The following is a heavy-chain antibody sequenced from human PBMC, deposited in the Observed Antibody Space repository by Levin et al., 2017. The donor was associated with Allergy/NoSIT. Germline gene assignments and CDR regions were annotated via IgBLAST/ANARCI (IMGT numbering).Heavy chain of an antibody. V-gene: IGHV3-48*01. D-gene: IGHD6-19*01. Sequence: GGSLRLSCVASGFTFSSYSMNWVRQAPGKGLEWVSYISSSSNTIYYADSVKGRFTISRDNAKNSLYLQMNSLRAEDTAVYYCARDIAVAGRLFDYWGQGTLVTVSS. CDR2: ISSSSNTI. CDR3: ARDIAVAGRLFDY. CDR1: GFTFSSYS. J-gene: IGHJ4*02.